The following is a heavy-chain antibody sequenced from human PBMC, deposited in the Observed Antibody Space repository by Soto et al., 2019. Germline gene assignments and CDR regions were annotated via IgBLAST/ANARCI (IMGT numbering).Heavy chain of an antibody. Sequence: QVQLVQSESEVKRPGSSVKVSCKASRGSFSSFGITWVRQAPGQGLEWMGRIIPNYGVPNYAQNFQGRVKFKVDASTNTAHMELSGLRFEDTAVYYCATAASRDINRGGYDIWGQGTMVTVSS. J-gene: IGHJ3*02. CDR2: IIPNYGVP. CDR3: ATAASRDINRGGYDI. CDR1: RGSFSSFG. D-gene: IGHD5-12*01. V-gene: IGHV1-69*18.